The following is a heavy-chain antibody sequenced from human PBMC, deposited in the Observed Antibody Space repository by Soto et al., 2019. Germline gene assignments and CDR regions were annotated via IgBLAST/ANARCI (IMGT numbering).Heavy chain of an antibody. CDR3: AAGFPPDY. Sequence: EVQVVESGGGLVQPGGSLKLSCAASGFTFSAFWMNWVRQAPGKGLEWVANINGDGSEKYYVDSVKGRFTISRDSANNTLYLEMNSLRAEDTALYYCAAGFPPDYWGQGTLVTVSS. V-gene: IGHV3-7*01. J-gene: IGHJ4*02. D-gene: IGHD3-10*01. CDR1: GFTFSAFW. CDR2: INGDGSEK.